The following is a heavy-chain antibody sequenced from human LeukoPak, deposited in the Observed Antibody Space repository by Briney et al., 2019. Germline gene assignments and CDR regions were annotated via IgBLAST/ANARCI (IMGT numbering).Heavy chain of an antibody. Sequence: GGSLRLSCAASEFSVGSNYMTWVRQAPGKGLEWVANIKPDEGEKYYVDSVKGRFTVSRDNAKNSLYLQMNSLRAEDTAVYYCVRYYTRHSWYFDLWGRGTLVTVSS. CDR2: IKPDEGEK. D-gene: IGHD3-10*01. V-gene: IGHV3-7*01. CDR3: VRYYTRHSWYFDL. J-gene: IGHJ2*01. CDR1: EFSVGSNY.